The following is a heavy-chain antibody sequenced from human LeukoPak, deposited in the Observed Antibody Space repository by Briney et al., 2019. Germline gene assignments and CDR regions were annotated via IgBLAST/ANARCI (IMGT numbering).Heavy chain of an antibody. CDR1: GYTLTSYA. V-gene: IGHV7-4-1*02. CDR3: ARARYFDWFDPYYYYYGMDV. D-gene: IGHD3-9*01. J-gene: IGHJ6*02. Sequence: ASVKVSCKASGYTLTSYAMNWVRQAPGQGLEWMGWINTNTGNPTYAQGFTGRFVFSLDTSVSTAYLQISSLKAEDTAVYYCARARYFDWFDPYYYYYGMDVWGQGTTVTVSS. CDR2: INTNTGNP.